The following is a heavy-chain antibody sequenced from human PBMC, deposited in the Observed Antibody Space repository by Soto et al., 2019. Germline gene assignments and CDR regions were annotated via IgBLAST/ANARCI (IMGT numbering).Heavy chain of an antibody. Sequence: PGGSLRLSCAASGFTFDDYAMHWVRQAPGKGLEWVSGISWNSGSIGYADSVKGRFTISRDNAKNSLYLQMNSLRAEDTALYYCAKDMSSGWYQDDYYYGMDVWGQGTTVTVSS. D-gene: IGHD6-19*01. V-gene: IGHV3-9*01. CDR1: GFTFDDYA. J-gene: IGHJ6*02. CDR3: AKDMSSGWYQDDYYYGMDV. CDR2: ISWNSGSI.